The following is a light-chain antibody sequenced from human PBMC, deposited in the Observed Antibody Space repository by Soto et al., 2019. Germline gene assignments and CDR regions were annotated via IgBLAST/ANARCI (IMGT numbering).Light chain of an antibody. Sequence: EIILTQSPGTLSVSPGETVTLVCRASQSVSVYLAWDQQKSGQPPRLLIHGASDRATGVPARFSGSGSGTEFTLRISSLQSEDFGTYYCQQYKDWPPLTFGGGTRVDIK. V-gene: IGKV3-15*01. CDR1: QSVSVY. J-gene: IGKJ4*01. CDR3: QQYKDWPPLT. CDR2: GAS.